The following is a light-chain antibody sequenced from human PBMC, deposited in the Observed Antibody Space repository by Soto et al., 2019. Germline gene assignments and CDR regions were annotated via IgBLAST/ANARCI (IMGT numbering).Light chain of an antibody. J-gene: IGKJ4*01. CDR3: MQALQTPLT. CDR1: QSLLHSNGYNY. CDR2: LGS. V-gene: IGKV2-28*01. Sequence: DIVMTQSPLSLPVTPGEPASISCRSSQSLLHSNGYNYLDWYLQKPGQSPQLLIYLGSNRASGGPERFSGSGSGTDFTLKISRVEAEDVGVYYCMQALQTPLTFGGGTKVEIK.